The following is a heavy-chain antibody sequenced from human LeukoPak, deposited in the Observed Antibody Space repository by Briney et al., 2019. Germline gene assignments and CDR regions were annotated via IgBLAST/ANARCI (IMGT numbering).Heavy chain of an antibody. D-gene: IGHD6-19*01. J-gene: IGHJ4*02. V-gene: IGHV3-30*03. Sequence: GGSLRLSCAASGFTFSSYGMHWVRQAPGKGLEWVAFISYDGSNKYYADSVKGRFAISRDNSKNTLYLEMNSLRAEDTAAYYCARSPGGWYFDYWGQGTLVTVSS. CDR1: GFTFSSYG. CDR3: ARSPGGWYFDY. CDR2: ISYDGSNK.